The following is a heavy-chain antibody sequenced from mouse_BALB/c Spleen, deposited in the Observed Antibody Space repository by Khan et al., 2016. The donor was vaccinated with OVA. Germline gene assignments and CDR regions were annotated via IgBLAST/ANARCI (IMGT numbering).Heavy chain of an antibody. V-gene: IGHV2-9*02. CDR2: IWAGGST. CDR3: ARLEDI. D-gene: IGHD1-3*01. Sequence: VQLQQSGPGLVAPSQSLSITCTVSGFSFTSYGVHWVRQPPGKGLEWRGVIWAGGSTNYYSAPMSRLSISKDNSTRQVFLKTNTLETDDTAMYYCARLEDIWGQGTTLTVSS. J-gene: IGHJ2*01. CDR1: GFSFTSYG.